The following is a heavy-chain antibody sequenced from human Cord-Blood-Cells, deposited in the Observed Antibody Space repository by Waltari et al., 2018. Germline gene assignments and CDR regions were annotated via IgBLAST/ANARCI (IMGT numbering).Heavy chain of an antibody. D-gene: IGHD3-9*01. CDR3: ARATPYYDILTGYFPGDAFDI. J-gene: IGHJ3*02. CDR1: GGSISSYY. V-gene: IGHV4-4*07. CDR2: IYTSGST. Sequence: QVQLQESGPGLVKPSETLSLTCTVSGGSISSYYWSWIRQPAGKGLEWIGRIYTSGSTNYNPSLKSRVTMSVEPSKNQFSLKLSSVTAADTAVYYCARATPYYDILTGYFPGDAFDIWGQGTMVTVSS.